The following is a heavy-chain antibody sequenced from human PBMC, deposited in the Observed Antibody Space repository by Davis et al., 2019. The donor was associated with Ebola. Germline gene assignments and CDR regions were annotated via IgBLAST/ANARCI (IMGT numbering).Heavy chain of an antibody. J-gene: IGHJ3*02. CDR2: IYYSGST. V-gene: IGHV4-59*01. CDR3: ARVRPPYDYVWGSYRYIGRPNAFDI. D-gene: IGHD3-16*02. Sequence: PSETLSLTCTVSGGSISSYYWSWIRQPPGKGLEWIGYIYYSGSTNYNPSLKSRVTISVDTSKNQFSLKLSSVTAADTAVYYCARVRPPYDYVWGSYRYIGRPNAFDIWGQGTMVTVSS. CDR1: GGSISSYY.